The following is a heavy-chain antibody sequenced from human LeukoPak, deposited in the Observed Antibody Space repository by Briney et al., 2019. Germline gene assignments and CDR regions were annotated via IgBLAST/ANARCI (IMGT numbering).Heavy chain of an antibody. Sequence: SVKVSCKASGGTFSSYAISWVRQAPGQGLEWMGRIIPILGIANYAQKFQGRVTITADKSTSTAYMELSSLRSEDTAVYYCARDEQQLVYYYYYGMDVWGQGTTVTVSS. CDR3: ARDEQQLVYYYYYGMDV. CDR2: IIPILGIA. D-gene: IGHD6-13*01. J-gene: IGHJ6*02. CDR1: GGTFSSYA. V-gene: IGHV1-69*04.